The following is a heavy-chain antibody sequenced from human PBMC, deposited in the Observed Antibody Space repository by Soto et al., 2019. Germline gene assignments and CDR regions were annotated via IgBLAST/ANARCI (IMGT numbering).Heavy chain of an antibody. CDR3: AKAKQGYCSGGSCRS. J-gene: IGHJ4*02. CDR1: GFTFSRYA. D-gene: IGHD2-15*01. Sequence: EVQLLESGGGLVQPVGSLRLSCAANGFTFSRYAMSWVRQAPGKGLEWVSAISGSGGSTYYADSVKGRFTISRDNSKNTLYLQRNSLRAEDTGVYYCAKAKQGYCSGGSCRSWGQGTLVTVSS. V-gene: IGHV3-23*01. CDR2: ISGSGGST.